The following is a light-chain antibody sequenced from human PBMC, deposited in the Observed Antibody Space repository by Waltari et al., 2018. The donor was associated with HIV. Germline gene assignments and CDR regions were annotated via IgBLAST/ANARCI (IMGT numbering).Light chain of an antibody. Sequence: QSVLTHPPSASGTPGQRGTISCSGSDSNIGRNTVHWYQQLPGTAPKLLIYTNNQRPSGVPDRFSGSKSGTSASLAISGLQSEDEADYYCAAWDDSLNGYVFGTETKVSVL. J-gene: IGLJ1*01. V-gene: IGLV1-44*01. CDR2: TNN. CDR3: AAWDDSLNGYV. CDR1: DSNIGRNT.